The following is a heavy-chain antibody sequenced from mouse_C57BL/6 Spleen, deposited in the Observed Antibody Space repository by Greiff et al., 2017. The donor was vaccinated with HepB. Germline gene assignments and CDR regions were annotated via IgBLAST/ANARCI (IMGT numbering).Heavy chain of an antibody. CDR2: ISDGGSYT. CDR1: GFTFSSYA. Sequence: EVQLQQSGGGLVKPGGSLKLSCAASGFTFSSYAMSWVRQTPEKRLEWVATISDGGSYTYYPDNVKGRFTISRDNAKNNLYLQMSHLKSEDTAMYYCARVPYYYGSSFYFDYWGQGTTLTVSS. V-gene: IGHV5-4*01. J-gene: IGHJ2*01. D-gene: IGHD1-1*01. CDR3: ARVPYYYGSSFYFDY.